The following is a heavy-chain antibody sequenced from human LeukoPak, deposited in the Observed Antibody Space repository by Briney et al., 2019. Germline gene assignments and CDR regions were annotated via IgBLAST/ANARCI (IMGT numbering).Heavy chain of an antibody. D-gene: IGHD2-2*01. CDR3: ARLCSSTSCYPHYYYGMDV. CDR2: ISACNGNT. Sequence: ASVKVSCKASGYTFTSYGISWVRQAPGQGLERMGWISACNGNTNYAQKLQGRVTMTTDTSTSTAYMELRSLRSDDTAVYYCARLCSSTSCYPHYYYGMDVWGKGTTVTVSS. CDR1: GYTFTSYG. J-gene: IGHJ6*04. V-gene: IGHV1-18*04.